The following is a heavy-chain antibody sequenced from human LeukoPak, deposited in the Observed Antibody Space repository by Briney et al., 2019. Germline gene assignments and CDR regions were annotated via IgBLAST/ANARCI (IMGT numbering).Heavy chain of an antibody. Sequence: SETLSLTCTVSGGSISSYYWSWIRQPAGKGLEWIGRIYISGSTNYNPSLKSRVTMSVDTSKNQFSLKLSSVTAADTAAYYCARDRGTWNDDGFDYWGQGTLVTVSS. CDR2: IYISGST. D-gene: IGHD1-1*01. J-gene: IGHJ4*02. CDR3: ARDRGTWNDDGFDY. CDR1: GGSISSYY. V-gene: IGHV4-4*07.